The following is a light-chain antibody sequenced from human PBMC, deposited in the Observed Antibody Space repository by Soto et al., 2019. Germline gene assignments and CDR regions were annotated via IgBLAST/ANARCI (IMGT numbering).Light chain of an antibody. J-gene: IGKJ5*01. CDR1: QSVSSY. V-gene: IGKV3-11*01. Sequence: PGERATLSCRASQSVSSYLAWYQQKPGQAPRLLIYDASNRATGIPARFSGSGSGTDFTLTISSLEPEDFAVYYCQQYDKWFSITFGQGTRLEIK. CDR3: QQYDKWFSIT. CDR2: DAS.